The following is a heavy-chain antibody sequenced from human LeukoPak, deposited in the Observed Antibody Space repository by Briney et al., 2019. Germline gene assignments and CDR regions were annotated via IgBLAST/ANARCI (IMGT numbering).Heavy chain of an antibody. V-gene: IGHV4-59*01. CDR1: GGSISSYY. J-gene: IGHJ4*02. CDR3: ARVAIAAAGRGFGFDY. Sequence: SETLSLTCTVSGGSISSYYWSWIRQPPGKGLEWIGYIYYSWSTNYNPSLKSRVTISVDTSKNPFSLKLSSVTAADTAVYYCARVAIAAAGRGFGFDYWGQGTLVTVSS. D-gene: IGHD6-13*01. CDR2: IYYSWST.